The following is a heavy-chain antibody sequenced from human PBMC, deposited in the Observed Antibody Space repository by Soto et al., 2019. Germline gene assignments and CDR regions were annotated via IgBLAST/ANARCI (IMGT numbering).Heavy chain of an antibody. J-gene: IGHJ4*02. CDR3: ARAMAHYRSPFDY. V-gene: IGHV3-30-3*01. D-gene: IGHD3-10*01. CDR2: ISYDGSNK. CDR1: GFTFSSYA. Sequence: PGGSLRLSCAASGFTFSSYAMHWVRQAPGKGLEWVAVISYDGSNKYYADSVKGRFTISRDNSKNTLYLQMNSLRAEDTAVYYCARAMAHYRSPFDYWGQGTLVTVCS.